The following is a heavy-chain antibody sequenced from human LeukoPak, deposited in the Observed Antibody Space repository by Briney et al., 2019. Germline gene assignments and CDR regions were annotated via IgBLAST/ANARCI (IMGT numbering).Heavy chain of an antibody. CDR3: ARVGGPGVAQFDY. CDR1: GYTFTDYG. V-gene: IGHV1-18*01. D-gene: IGHD3-16*01. CDR2: ISTYNGDT. J-gene: IGHJ4*02. Sequence: RGASVKVSCKASGYTFTDYGISWVRQAPGQGLEWMGWISTYNGDTNFAQKFQGRVTMTTDTSTNTAYMELSRLRSDDTAVYYCARVGGPGVAQFDYWGQGTLVTVSS.